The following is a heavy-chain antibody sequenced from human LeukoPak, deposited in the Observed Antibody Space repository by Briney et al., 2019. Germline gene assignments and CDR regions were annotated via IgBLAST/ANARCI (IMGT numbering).Heavy chain of an antibody. Sequence: SGTLSLTCTVSGGSISSYYWSWIRQPPGKGLEWIGYIYYSGSTNYNPSLKSRVTISVDTSKNQFSLKLSSATAADTAVYYCARATYYYTSDAFDIWGQGTMVTVSS. CDR2: IYYSGST. V-gene: IGHV4-59*08. J-gene: IGHJ3*02. D-gene: IGHD3-10*01. CDR3: ARATYYYTSDAFDI. CDR1: GGSISSYY.